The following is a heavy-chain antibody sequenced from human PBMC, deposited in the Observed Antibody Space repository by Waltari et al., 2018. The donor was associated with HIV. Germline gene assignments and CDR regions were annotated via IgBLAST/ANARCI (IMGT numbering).Heavy chain of an antibody. J-gene: IGHJ4*02. CDR3: ARETFYGDYYFDY. D-gene: IGHD4-17*01. Sequence: EVQLVESGGGLVQLGGSLRLSCAASGLTFRSYAMHWVRQAPGKGLEYVSAISSNGGSTYYANSVKGRFTISRDNSKNTLYLQMGSLRAEDMAVYYCARETFYGDYYFDYWGQGTLVTVSS. CDR2: ISSNGGST. CDR1: GLTFRSYA. V-gene: IGHV3-64*01.